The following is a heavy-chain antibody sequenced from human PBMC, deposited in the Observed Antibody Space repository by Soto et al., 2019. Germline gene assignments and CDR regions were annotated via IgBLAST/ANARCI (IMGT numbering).Heavy chain of an antibody. D-gene: IGHD1-1*01. CDR3: ARDPRDLRGNYYGMDV. CDR2: ILPIFGTA. Sequence: QVQLVQSGAEVKKPGSSVKVSCEASEGTFSSYAIIWVRQAPGQGLEWMGGILPIFGTANSAERFQGRLTRTADASTSTAYMELSSLRSEDTAVYYCARDPRDLRGNYYGMDVWGQGTTVTVSS. CDR1: EGTFSSYA. V-gene: IGHV1-69*01. J-gene: IGHJ6*02.